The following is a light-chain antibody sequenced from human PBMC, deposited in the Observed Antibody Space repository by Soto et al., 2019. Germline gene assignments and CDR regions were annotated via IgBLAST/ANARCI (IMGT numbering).Light chain of an antibody. J-gene: IGKJ3*01. CDR2: AAA. CDR3: QQANSFPLT. V-gene: IGKV1-12*01. Sequence: DIQMTQSPSSVSASVGDRVTITCRASQGIGSWLGWYQQKPGKAPKLLIYAAASLQSGVPSRFSATFSATEFTLTISSLQPEDLATYFCQQANSFPLTFGPGTKVDLK. CDR1: QGIGSW.